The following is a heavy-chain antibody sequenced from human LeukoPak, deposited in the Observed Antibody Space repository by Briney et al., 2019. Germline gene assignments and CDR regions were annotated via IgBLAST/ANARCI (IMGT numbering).Heavy chain of an antibody. CDR2: ISGSGTTT. D-gene: IGHD1-26*01. V-gene: IGHV3-23*01. CDR1: GLTFNNYV. CDR3: AKGLDSGTYSRYYFDY. J-gene: IGHJ4*02. Sequence: GGSLRLSCAASGLTFNNYVLSWVRQAPGKGLEWVSAISGSGTTTYCADSVKGRFTISRDNTKNMVYLQMNSLRAEDTAVYYCAKGLDSGTYSRYYFDYWGQGTLVTVSS.